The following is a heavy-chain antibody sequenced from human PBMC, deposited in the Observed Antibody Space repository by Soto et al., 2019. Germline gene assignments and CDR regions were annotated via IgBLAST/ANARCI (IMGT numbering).Heavy chain of an antibody. CDR3: ARDDSGFSGSHYIDYFNY. V-gene: IGHV1-3*01. CDR1: GYTFTSYA. CDR2: INAGNGNT. D-gene: IGHD1-26*01. J-gene: IGHJ4*02. Sequence: ASVKVSCKASGYTFTSYAMHWVRQAPGQRLEWTGWINAGNGNTKYSQKFQGRVTFTRDTSAGTVYMQLSSLTSEDTAVYYCARDDSGFSGSHYIDYFNYWGQGALVTVSS.